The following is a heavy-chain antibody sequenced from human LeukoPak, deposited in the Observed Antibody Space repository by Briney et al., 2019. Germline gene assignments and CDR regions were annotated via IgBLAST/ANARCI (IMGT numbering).Heavy chain of an antibody. J-gene: IGHJ4*02. V-gene: IGHV3-53*01. Sequence: GGSLRLSCAASGFTVSSNYMSWVRQAPGKGLEWVSVIYSGGSTYYADSVKGRFTISRDNSKNTLYLQMNSLRAEDSALYYCAKAQYTSVWSSALGYWGQGTLVTVSS. D-gene: IGHD6-19*01. CDR1: GFTVSSNY. CDR3: AKAQYTSVWSSALGY. CDR2: IYSGGST.